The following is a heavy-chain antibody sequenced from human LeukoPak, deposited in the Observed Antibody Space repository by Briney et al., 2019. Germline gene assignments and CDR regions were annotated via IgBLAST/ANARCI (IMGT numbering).Heavy chain of an antibody. D-gene: IGHD3-9*01. Sequence: GGPLRLSCAASGFTLNIYGMHWVRQAPGKGLEWVDVMSYDGSDKVYADSVKGRFTISRDNSKNTLYLQMSSLRAEDTAVYYCARGGDYDILTGYSDFDYWGQGTLVTVSS. CDR1: GFTLNIYG. CDR2: MSYDGSDK. CDR3: ARGGDYDILTGYSDFDY. V-gene: IGHV3-30*03. J-gene: IGHJ4*02.